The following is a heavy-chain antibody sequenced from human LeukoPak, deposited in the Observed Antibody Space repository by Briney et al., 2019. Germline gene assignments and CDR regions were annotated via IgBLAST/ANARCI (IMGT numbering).Heavy chain of an antibody. J-gene: IGHJ3*02. CDR3: ARHTMWELLAFDI. Sequence: PSETLSLTCTVSGGSISSSSYYWGWIRQPPGKGLEWIGSIYYSGSTYYNPSLKSRVTISVDTSKNQFSLKLSSVTAADTAVYYCARHTMWELLAFDIWGQGTMVTVSS. CDR1: GGSISSSSYY. V-gene: IGHV4-39*07. D-gene: IGHD1-26*01. CDR2: IYYSGST.